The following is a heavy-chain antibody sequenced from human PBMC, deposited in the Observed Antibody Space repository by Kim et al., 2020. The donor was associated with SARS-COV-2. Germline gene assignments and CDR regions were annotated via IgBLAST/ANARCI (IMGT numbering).Heavy chain of an antibody. CDR2: IPIFGTA. D-gene: IGHD2-15*01. J-gene: IGHJ4*02. V-gene: IGHV1-69*01. Sequence: IPIFGTANYAQKFKGRVTITAHESTSTAYMELSSLRSEDTAVYYCARDGSWGQGTLVTVSS. CDR3: ARDGS.